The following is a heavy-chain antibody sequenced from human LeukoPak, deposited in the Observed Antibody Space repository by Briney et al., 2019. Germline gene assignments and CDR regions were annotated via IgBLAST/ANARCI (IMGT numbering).Heavy chain of an antibody. J-gene: IGHJ4*02. CDR2: ISGSGGST. CDR1: GFTFSSYA. D-gene: IGHD1-26*01. Sequence: PGGSLGLSCAASGFTFSSYAMSWVRQAPGKGLEWVAAISGSGGSTYYADSVKGRFTISRDNSKNTLYLQMNSLRAEDMAVYYCAKEVIVGVSFDSWGQGTLVTVSS. CDR3: AKEVIVGVSFDS. V-gene: IGHV3-23*01.